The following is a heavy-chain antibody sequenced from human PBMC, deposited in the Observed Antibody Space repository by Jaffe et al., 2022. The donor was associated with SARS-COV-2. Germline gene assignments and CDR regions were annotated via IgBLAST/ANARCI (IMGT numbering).Heavy chain of an antibody. CDR2: INSDGSST. D-gene: IGHD3-10*01. Sequence: EVRLVQSGGTLVQPGGCLRLSCAASGFSLSSYWMHWVRQVPGKGLVWVSRINSDGSSTTYADAVKGRFTISRDNAKNTLFLQMNSLRADDTAMYYCIRGGSIDVIRGVFGLWGQGALVTVSS. V-gene: IGHV3-74*03. CDR1: GFSLSSYW. J-gene: IGHJ4*02. CDR3: IRGGSIDVIRGVFGL.